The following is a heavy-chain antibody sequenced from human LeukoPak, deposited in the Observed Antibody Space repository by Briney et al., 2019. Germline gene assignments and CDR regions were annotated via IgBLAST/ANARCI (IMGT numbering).Heavy chain of an antibody. Sequence: ASVKVSCKASGYTFTDYFIHWVRQAPGQGLEWMGWINPNSGGTNYAQKFQGRVTMTRDTSISTAYMELSRLRSDDTAVYYCASSSRETVSDFFWGQGTLVTVSS. J-gene: IGHJ4*02. D-gene: IGHD6-13*01. CDR2: INPNSGGT. CDR1: GYTFTDYF. V-gene: IGHV1-2*02. CDR3: ASSSRETVSDFF.